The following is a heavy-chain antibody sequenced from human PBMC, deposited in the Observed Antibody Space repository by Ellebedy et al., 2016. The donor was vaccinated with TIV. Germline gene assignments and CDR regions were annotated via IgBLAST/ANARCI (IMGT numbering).Heavy chain of an antibody. CDR1: GFTFSSYW. V-gene: IGHV3-7*03. D-gene: IGHD6-19*01. CDR2: IKQDGSEK. J-gene: IGHJ4*02. CDR3: ARGEVAGLLVDY. Sequence: GESLKISCAASGFTFSSYWMSWVRQAPGKGLEWVANIKQDGSEKYYVDSVKGRFTISRDNAKNSLYLQMNSLRAEDTAVYYCARGEVAGLLVDYWGQGTLVTVSS.